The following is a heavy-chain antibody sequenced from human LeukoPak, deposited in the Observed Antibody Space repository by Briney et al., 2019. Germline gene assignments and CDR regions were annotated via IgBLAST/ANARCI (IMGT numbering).Heavy chain of an antibody. V-gene: IGHV3-74*01. Sequence: PGGSLRLSCAASGFPFSYYWIHWVRQVPGKGLVWASHINSDGSDTGYPDSVKGRFTISRDNAENTVYLQMNSLRAEDTAVYYCTRGAAPTIYYFDYWGQGNLVTVSS. CDR1: GFPFSYYW. CDR3: TRGAAPTIYYFDY. D-gene: IGHD6-13*01. J-gene: IGHJ4*02. CDR2: INSDGSDT.